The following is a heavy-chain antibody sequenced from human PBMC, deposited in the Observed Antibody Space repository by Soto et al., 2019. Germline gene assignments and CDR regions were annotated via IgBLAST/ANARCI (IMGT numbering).Heavy chain of an antibody. Sequence: SETLSLTCAVSGYSISSSNRWGWIRQPPGKGLEWIGYIYYSGTTYYNPSLKSRVTMSVDTSKNQFSLKLTSVTAVDTAVYYCARGPTAEKVDSWGQGILVTVSS. J-gene: IGHJ4*02. V-gene: IGHV4-28*03. CDR2: IYYSGTT. CDR1: GYSISSSNR. CDR3: ARGPTAEKVDS.